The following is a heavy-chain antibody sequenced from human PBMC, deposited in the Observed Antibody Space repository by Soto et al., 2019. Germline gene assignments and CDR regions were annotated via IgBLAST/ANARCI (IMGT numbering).Heavy chain of an antibody. J-gene: IGHJ3*02. V-gene: IGHV1-46*03. CDR1: GYTFTSYY. CDR3: ARDTIAVAGSDAFDI. D-gene: IGHD6-19*01. Sequence: ASVKVSCKASGYTFTSYYMHWVRQAPGQGLEWMGIINPSGGSTSYAQKFQGRVTMTRDTSTSTVYMELSSLRSEDTAVYYCARDTIAVAGSDAFDIWGQGTMVTVSS. CDR2: INPSGGST.